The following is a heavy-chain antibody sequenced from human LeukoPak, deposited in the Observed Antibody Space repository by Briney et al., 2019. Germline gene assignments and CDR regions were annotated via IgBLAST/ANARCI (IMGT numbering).Heavy chain of an antibody. CDR1: GFAFSSSN. J-gene: IGHJ4*02. CDR3: ARADYGDYGVDY. V-gene: IGHV3-21*01. Sequence: GGSLRLSCAASGFAFSSSNLNWFHQAPGRGLEWVSSITRDGYIYYADSLKGRFSISRDNAKNSLYLQMISLRAEDTAVYYCARADYGDYGVDYWGQGTLVTVSS. D-gene: IGHD4-17*01. CDR2: ITRDGYI.